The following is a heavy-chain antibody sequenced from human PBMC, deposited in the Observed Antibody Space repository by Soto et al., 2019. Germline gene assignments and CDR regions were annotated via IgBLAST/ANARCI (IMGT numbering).Heavy chain of an antibody. D-gene: IGHD4-17*01. V-gene: IGHV4-59*01. J-gene: IGHJ4*02. CDR2: IYYSGST. Sequence: QVQLQESGPGLVKPSETLSLTCTVSGGSISSYYWSWIRQPPGKGLEWIGYIYYSGSTNYNPSLKSRVTISVDTSKNQFTLKLSSVTAADRAVYYCARCYGGSLDYWGKGTLVTVSS. CDR3: ARCYGGSLDY. CDR1: GGSISSYY.